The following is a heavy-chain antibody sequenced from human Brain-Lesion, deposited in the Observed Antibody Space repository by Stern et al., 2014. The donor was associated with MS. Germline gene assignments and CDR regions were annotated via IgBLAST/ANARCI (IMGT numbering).Heavy chain of an antibody. D-gene: IGHD1-26*01. CDR2: FDPEDGET. J-gene: IGHJ4*02. V-gene: IGHV1-24*01. CDR3: ATLSPGAGGNYYRHFDY. CDR1: GYTLTELS. Sequence: VQLVESGAEVKKPGASVKVSCKVSGYTLTELSMHWVRQAPRKGLEWMGGFDPEDGETIYAQKFQGRVTMTEDTSTDTAYMELSSLRSEDTAVYSCATLSPGAGGNYYRHFDYWGQGTLVTVSP.